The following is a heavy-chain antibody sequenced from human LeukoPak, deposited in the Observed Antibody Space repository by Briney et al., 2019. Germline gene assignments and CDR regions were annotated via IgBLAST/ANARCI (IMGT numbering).Heavy chain of an antibody. D-gene: IGHD3-16*01. CDR1: GGSISSYY. CDR2: IYYSGST. CDR3: ARWGRYYDYIWRSSGAFDI. J-gene: IGHJ3*02. V-gene: IGHV4-59*01. Sequence: SETLSLTCTVSGGSISSYYWSWIRQPPGKGLEWIGYIYYSGSTNYNPSHKSRVTISVDTSKNQFSLKQRSVTAADTAVYYCARWGRYYDYIWRSSGAFDIWGQGTMVTVSS.